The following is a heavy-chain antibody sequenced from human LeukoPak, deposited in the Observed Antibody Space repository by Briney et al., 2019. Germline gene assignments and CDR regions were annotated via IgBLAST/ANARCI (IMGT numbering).Heavy chain of an antibody. V-gene: IGHV4-30-2*01. CDR1: GGSISSGSYS. Sequence: PSQTLSLTCTVSGGSISSGSYSWSWIRQPPGKGLEWIGYIYPRGSTYYNPSLKSRVILSLDKSANQFSLNLSSVTAADTAVYYCARFSPRAMGNYLDFWGQGTLVTVSS. J-gene: IGHJ4*02. D-gene: IGHD7-27*01. CDR3: ARFSPRAMGNYLDF. CDR2: IYPRGST.